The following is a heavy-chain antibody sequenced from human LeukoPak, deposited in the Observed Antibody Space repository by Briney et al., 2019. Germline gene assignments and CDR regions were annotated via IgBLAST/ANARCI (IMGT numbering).Heavy chain of an antibody. V-gene: IGHV1-8*02. Sequence: ASVKVSCKASGYTFTSYDINWVRQATGQGLEWMGWMNPNSGNTGYAQKFQGRVTMTRDMSTSTVYMELSSLRSEDTAVYYCARGAPLGMATITYWFDPWGQGTLVTVSS. CDR2: MNPNSGNT. CDR1: GYTFTSYD. CDR3: ARGAPLGMATITYWFDP. D-gene: IGHD5-24*01. J-gene: IGHJ5*02.